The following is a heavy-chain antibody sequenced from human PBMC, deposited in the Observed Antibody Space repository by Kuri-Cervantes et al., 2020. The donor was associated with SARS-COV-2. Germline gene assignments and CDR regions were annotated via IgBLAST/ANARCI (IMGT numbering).Heavy chain of an antibody. D-gene: IGHD3-10*01. CDR1: GFTFSSYA. Sequence: GSLRLSCAASGFTFSSYAMSWVRQAPGKGLEWIGYIYYSGSTNYNPSLKSRVNISIDRSKAQFSLTLRSVTAADTAVYFCARGFGEIFVPDYYHYMDVWGKGTSVTVSS. V-gene: IGHV4-59*12. CDR2: IYYSGST. CDR3: ARGFGEIFVPDYYHYMDV. J-gene: IGHJ6*03.